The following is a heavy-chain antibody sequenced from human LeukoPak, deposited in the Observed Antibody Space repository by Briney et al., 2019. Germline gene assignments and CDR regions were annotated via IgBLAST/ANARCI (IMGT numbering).Heavy chain of an antibody. CDR3: ARDRGSYFDY. V-gene: IGHV3-53*01. CDR1: GFTVSSNH. CDR2: ISSGGTT. Sequence: GGSLRLSCAASGFTVSSNHMGWVRQAPGKGLEWVSVISSGGTTYHADSVKGRFSISRDNSKNTLYLQMNSLRAEDTAVYYCARDRGSYFDYWGQGTLATVSS. J-gene: IGHJ4*02. D-gene: IGHD5-12*01.